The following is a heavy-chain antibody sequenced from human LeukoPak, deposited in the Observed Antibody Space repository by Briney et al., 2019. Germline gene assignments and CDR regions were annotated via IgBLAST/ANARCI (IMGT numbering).Heavy chain of an antibody. J-gene: IGHJ3*02. CDR2: IYYSGST. D-gene: IGHD5-12*01. CDR1: GGSISSGGYY. Sequence: SQTLSLTCTVSGGSISSGGYYWSWIRQRPGKGPEWIGYIYYSGSTYYNPSLKSRVTISVDTSKNQFSLKLSSVTAADTAVYYCARGGGYSGYGAFDIWGQGTMVTVSS. CDR3: ARGGGYSGYGAFDI. V-gene: IGHV4-31*03.